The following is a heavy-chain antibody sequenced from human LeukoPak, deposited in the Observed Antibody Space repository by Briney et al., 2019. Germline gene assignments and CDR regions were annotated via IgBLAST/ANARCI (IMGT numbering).Heavy chain of an antibody. CDR3: ARLNDFWSGFDP. J-gene: IGHJ5*02. D-gene: IGHD3-3*01. V-gene: IGHV5-51*01. CDR1: GYTFTSYG. Sequence: KVSCKASGYTFTSYGISWVRQAPGQGLEWMGIIYPGDSDTRYSPSFQGQVTISADKSISTAYLQWSSLKASDAAMYYCARLNDFWSGFDPWGQGTLVTVSS. CDR2: IYPGDSDT.